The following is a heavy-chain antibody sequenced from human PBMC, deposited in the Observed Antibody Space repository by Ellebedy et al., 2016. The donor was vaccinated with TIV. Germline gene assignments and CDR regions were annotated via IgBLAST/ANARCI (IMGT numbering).Heavy chain of an antibody. CDR1: GGTFSSYA. CDR3: ARGHRFDAFDI. CDR2: IIPIFGTA. V-gene: IGHV1-69*13. Sequence: ASVKVSCKASGGTFSSYAISWARQAPGQGLEWMGGIIPIFGTANYAQKFQGRVTITADESTSTAYMELSSLRSEDTAVYYCARGHRFDAFDIWGQGTMVTVSS. J-gene: IGHJ3*02.